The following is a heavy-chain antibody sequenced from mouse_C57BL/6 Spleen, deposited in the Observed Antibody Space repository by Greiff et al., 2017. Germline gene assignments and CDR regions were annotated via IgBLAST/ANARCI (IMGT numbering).Heavy chain of an antibody. CDR3: ERVYDYDGALYYYAMDY. Sequence: EVKLVESEGGLVQPGSSMKLSCTASGFTFSDYYMAWVRQVPEKGLEWVANINYDGSSTYYLDSLKSRFIFSRDNAKNLLYLQMSSLKSEDTTTYYCERVYDYDGALYYYAMDYWGQGTSVTVSS. CDR1: GFTFSDYY. J-gene: IGHJ4*01. CDR2: INYDGSST. V-gene: IGHV5-16*01. D-gene: IGHD2-4*01.